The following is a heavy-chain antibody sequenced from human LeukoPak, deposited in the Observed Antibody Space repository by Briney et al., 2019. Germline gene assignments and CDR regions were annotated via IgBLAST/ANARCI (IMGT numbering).Heavy chain of an antibody. V-gene: IGHV3-11*01. CDR1: GFDVDDYY. J-gene: IGHJ4*02. D-gene: IGHD5-12*01. CDR2: ISTRDNVI. CDR3: AREQWFRLDF. Sequence: GGSLRLSCAASGFDVDDYYMDWIRQAPGKGLEWVAYISTRDNVIYYADSVKGRFAISTDSAKNSVYLQMDGLTVEDTAVYYCAREQWFRLDFWGQGILVSVSS.